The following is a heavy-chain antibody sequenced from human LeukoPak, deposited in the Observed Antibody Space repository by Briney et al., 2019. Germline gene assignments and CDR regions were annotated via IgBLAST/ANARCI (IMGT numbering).Heavy chain of an antibody. J-gene: IGHJ4*02. CDR1: GFTFSSYA. V-gene: IGHV3-23*01. CDR2: TTGSGAAT. D-gene: IGHD2-2*01. CDR3: ARVGAFCTSASCPSDY. Sequence: GGSLRLFCAASGFTFSSYAMTWVRQAPGKGLEGVSTTTGSGAATYYADSVKGRVTISRDNSKNTLYLQMNSLRADDTAVYYCARVGAFCTSASCPSDYWGQGTLVTVSS.